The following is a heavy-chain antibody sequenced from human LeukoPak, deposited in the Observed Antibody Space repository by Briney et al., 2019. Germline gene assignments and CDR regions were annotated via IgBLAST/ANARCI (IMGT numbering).Heavy chain of an antibody. CDR2: ILYDGSKN. V-gene: IGHV3-30-3*01. D-gene: IGHD3-22*01. CDR3: ARDLRPGRYYSDLSGYFTPDF. CDR1: GFIFSSQA. Sequence: GGSLRLSCTASGFIFSSQAMHWVRQAPGKGLEWVTTILYDGSKNYYADSMKGRFTISRDNSENTLYLQIDSLRVDDTAMYYCARDLRPGRYYSDLSGYFTPDFWGQGTLVTVSS. J-gene: IGHJ4*02.